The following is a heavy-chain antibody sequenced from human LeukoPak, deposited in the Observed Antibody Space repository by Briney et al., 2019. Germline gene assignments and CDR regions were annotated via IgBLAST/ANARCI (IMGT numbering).Heavy chain of an antibody. Sequence: GASVKVSCKASGYTFTSYDINWVRQAVGQGLEWMGWMNPNSGNTGYAQKFQGRVTMTRSTSISTAYMELSSLRSEDTAVYYCARESVGNYYGSGSYPPDYWGQGTLVTVSS. CDR3: ARESVGNYYGSGSYPPDY. D-gene: IGHD3-10*01. J-gene: IGHJ4*02. CDR1: GYTFTSYD. V-gene: IGHV1-8*01. CDR2: MNPNSGNT.